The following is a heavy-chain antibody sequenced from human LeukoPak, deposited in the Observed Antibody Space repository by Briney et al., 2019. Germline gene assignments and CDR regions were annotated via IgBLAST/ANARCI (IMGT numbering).Heavy chain of an antibody. D-gene: IGHD2-2*01. Sequence: SETLSLTCTVSGDSITTRDYYWGWIRQPPGKGLEWIGSIYYSGSTYYNPSLKGRVTISIDTSKNQFSLKLSSVTAADTAVYYCAKTPLGPAAYGAFDYWGQGTLVTVSS. V-gene: IGHV4-39*07. J-gene: IGHJ4*02. CDR3: AKTPLGPAAYGAFDY. CDR2: IYYSGST. CDR1: GDSITTRDYY.